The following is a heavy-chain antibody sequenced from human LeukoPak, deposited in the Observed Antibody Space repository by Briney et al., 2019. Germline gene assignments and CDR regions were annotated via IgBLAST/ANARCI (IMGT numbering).Heavy chain of an antibody. CDR1: GGTFSSYA. V-gene: IGHV1-69*05. CDR2: IIPIFGTA. CDR3: ARSAVDPGIYYYYYMDV. Sequence: SVKVSCKASGGTFSSYAISWVRQAPGQGLEWVGGIIPIFGTANYAQKFQGRVTITTDESTSTAYMELSSLRSEDTAVYYCARSAVDPGIYYYYYMDVWGKGTTVTVAS. J-gene: IGHJ6*03. D-gene: IGHD6-19*01.